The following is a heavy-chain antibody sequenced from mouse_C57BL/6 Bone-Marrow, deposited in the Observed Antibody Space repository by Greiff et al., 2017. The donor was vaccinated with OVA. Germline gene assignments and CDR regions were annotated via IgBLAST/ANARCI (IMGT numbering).Heavy chain of an antibody. CDR1: GYAFTNYL. CDR3: ARSPGSSLDY. J-gene: IGHJ2*01. CDR2: INPGSGGT. V-gene: IGHV1-54*01. Sequence: QVQLKESGAELVRPGTSVKVSCKASGYAFTNYLIEWVKQRPGQGLEWIGVINPGSGGTNYNEKFKGKATLTADKSSSTAYMQLSSLTSEDSAVYFCARSPGSSLDYWGQGTTLTVSS. D-gene: IGHD1-1*01.